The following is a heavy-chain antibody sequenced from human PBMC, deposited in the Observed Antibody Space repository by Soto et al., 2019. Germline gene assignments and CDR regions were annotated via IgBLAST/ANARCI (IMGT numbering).Heavy chain of an antibody. CDR2: ISASTSSI. D-gene: IGHD3-22*01. CDR1: GFTFSSYS. J-gene: IGHJ4*02. CDR3: VRGNYEKSIDY. Sequence: GGSLRLSFSASGFTFSSYSMNWVRQAPGKGLDWISYISASTSSIYYADSVQGRFTISRDNAKNSLYLQMNSLRAEDSAIYYCVRGNYEKSIDYWGQGTLVTVSS. V-gene: IGHV3-48*01.